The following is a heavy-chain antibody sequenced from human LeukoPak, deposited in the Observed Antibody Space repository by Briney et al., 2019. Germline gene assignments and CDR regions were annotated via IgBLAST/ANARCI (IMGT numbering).Heavy chain of an antibody. CDR2: INTNTGNP. CDR3: ARGPVVVVAAATPFWFDP. Sequence: GASVKVSCKASGYSFTTYGMNWVRQAPGQGLEWMAWINTNTGNPTYAQGFTGRFVFSLDTSVSTAYLQINSLKADDTAVYYCARGPVVVVAAATPFWFDPWGQGTLVTVSS. D-gene: IGHD2-15*01. J-gene: IGHJ5*02. V-gene: IGHV7-4-1*02. CDR1: GYSFTTYG.